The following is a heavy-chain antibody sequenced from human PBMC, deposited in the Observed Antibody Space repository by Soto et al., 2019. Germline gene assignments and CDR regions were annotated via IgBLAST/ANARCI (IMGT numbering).Heavy chain of an antibody. CDR1: GFSLSNARMG. V-gene: IGHV2-26*01. Sequence: QVTLKESGPVLVKPTETLTLTCTVSGFSLSNARMGVSWIRQPPGKALEWLAHIFSNDEKSYSTSLKSRLTISQDTSKSQAVLTMTNMDPVDTATYYCARAGSITIFGVGVTSYGMDVWGQGTTVTVSS. D-gene: IGHD3-3*01. CDR3: ARAGSITIFGVGVTSYGMDV. J-gene: IGHJ6*02. CDR2: IFSNDEK.